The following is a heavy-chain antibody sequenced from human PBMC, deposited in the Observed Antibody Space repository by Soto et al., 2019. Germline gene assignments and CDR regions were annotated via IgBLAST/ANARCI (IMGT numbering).Heavy chain of an antibody. Sequence: HPGGSLRLSCAASGFTFSSYAMSWVRQAPGKGLEWVSAISGSGGSTYYADSVKGRFTISRDNSKNTLYLQMNSLRAEDTAVYYCAKAFVYDFWSGYYKAPGGGFDYWGQGTLVTVSS. V-gene: IGHV3-23*01. CDR2: ISGSGGST. CDR1: GFTFSSYA. D-gene: IGHD3-3*01. CDR3: AKAFVYDFWSGYYKAPGGGFDY. J-gene: IGHJ4*02.